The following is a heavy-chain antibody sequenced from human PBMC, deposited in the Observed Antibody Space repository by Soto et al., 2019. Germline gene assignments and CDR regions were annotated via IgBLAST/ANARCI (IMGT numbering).Heavy chain of an antibody. J-gene: IGHJ4*02. Sequence: PGGSLRLSCAASGFNVGAFAVNWVRQAPGKGLEWVSGISVSDAFIYYADSVRGRCSISRYASENILYLQMNSLRVDDTALYYCTRETVAGITGLDYWGPGTLVTVSS. CDR1: GFNVGAFA. CDR2: ISVSDAFI. D-gene: IGHD1-20*01. V-gene: IGHV3-23*01. CDR3: TRETVAGITGLDY.